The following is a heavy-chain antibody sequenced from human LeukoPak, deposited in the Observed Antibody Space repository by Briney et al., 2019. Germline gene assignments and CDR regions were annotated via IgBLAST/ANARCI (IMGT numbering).Heavy chain of an antibody. CDR1: AYTFTSYG. CDR2: ISAYNGNT. V-gene: IGHV1-18*01. J-gene: IGHJ4*02. CDR3: ARVIGVVIIYYFDY. D-gene: IGHD3-3*01. Sequence: ASVKVSCKASAYTFTSYGISWVRQAPGQGLEWMGWISAYNGNTNYAQKLQGRVTMTTDTSTSTAYMELRSLRSDDTAVYYCARVIGVVIIYYFDYWGQGTLVTGSS.